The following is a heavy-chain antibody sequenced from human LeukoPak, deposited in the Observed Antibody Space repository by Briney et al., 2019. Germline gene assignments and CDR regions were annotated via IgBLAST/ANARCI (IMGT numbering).Heavy chain of an antibody. D-gene: IGHD3-22*01. V-gene: IGHV3-33*01. CDR2: IWFDGIRK. CDR3: ARDLEDSSPFGAFDM. J-gene: IGHJ3*02. Sequence: GGSLRLSCAASGFTFSNYGMHWVRQVPGKGLEWVAAIWFDGIRKYYADSVKGRHTISRDNSKNTLYLQMNSLRAEDTAVYYCARDLEDSSPFGAFDMWGQGTMVTVSS. CDR1: GFTFSNYG.